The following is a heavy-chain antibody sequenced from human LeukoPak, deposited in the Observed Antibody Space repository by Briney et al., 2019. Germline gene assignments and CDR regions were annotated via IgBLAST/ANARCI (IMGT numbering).Heavy chain of an antibody. V-gene: IGHV3-7*01. CDR2: IKQDGSEK. J-gene: IGHJ4*02. D-gene: IGHD3-22*01. CDR3: ARDQPAMIVVVITSYYFDY. Sequence: GGSLRLSCAASGFTFSSYWMSWVRQPPGKGLEWMANIKQDGSEKYYVDSVKGRFTIARDNAKNSLYLQMNSLRAEDTAVYYCARDQPAMIVVVITSYYFDYWGQGTLVTVSS. CDR1: GFTFSSYW.